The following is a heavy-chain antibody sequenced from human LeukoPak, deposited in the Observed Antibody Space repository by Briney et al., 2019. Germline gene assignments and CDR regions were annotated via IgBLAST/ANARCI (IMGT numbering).Heavy chain of an antibody. V-gene: IGHV4-39*01. CDR1: GGSISSSSYY. CDR2: SYYSGST. CDR3: ARRTSSSWYYY. D-gene: IGHD6-13*01. Sequence: SETLSLTCTVSGGSISSSSYYWGWIRQPPGKGLEWIGSSYYSGSTYYNPSLKSRVTTSVDTSKNQFSLKLSSVTAADTAVYYCARRTSSSWYYYWGQGILVTVSS. J-gene: IGHJ4*02.